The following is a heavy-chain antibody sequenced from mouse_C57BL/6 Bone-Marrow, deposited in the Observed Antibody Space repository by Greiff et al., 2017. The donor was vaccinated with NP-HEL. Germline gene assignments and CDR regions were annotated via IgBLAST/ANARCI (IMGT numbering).Heavy chain of an antibody. CDR3: ARQGYYGSSLYWYFDV. CDR2: ISSGGSYT. J-gene: IGHJ1*03. V-gene: IGHV5-6*01. D-gene: IGHD1-1*01. Sequence: EVKLVESGGDLVKPGGSLKLSCAASGFTFSSYGMSWVRQTPDKRLEWVATISSGGSYTYYPDSVKGRFTISRDNAKNTLYLQMSSLKSEDTAMYYCARQGYYGSSLYWYFDVWGTGTTVTVSS. CDR1: GFTFSSYG.